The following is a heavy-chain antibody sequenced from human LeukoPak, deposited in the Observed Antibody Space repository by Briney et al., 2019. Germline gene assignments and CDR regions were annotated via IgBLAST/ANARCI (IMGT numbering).Heavy chain of an antibody. J-gene: IGHJ5*02. CDR3: ARDSQYCSSTSCYTGWFDP. D-gene: IGHD2-2*02. Sequence: GASVKVSCKASGYTFTGYYMHWVRQAPGQGLEWMGWINPNSGGTNYAQKFQGRVTMTGDTSISTAYMELSRLRSDDTAVYYCARDSQYCSSTSCYTGWFDPWGQGTLVTVSS. V-gene: IGHV1-2*02. CDR1: GYTFTGYY. CDR2: INPNSGGT.